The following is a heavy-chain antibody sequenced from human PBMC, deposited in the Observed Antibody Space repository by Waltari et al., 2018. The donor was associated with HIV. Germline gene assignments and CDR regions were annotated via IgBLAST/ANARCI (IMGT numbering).Heavy chain of an antibody. CDR3: ARDNYDSSGPY. CDR2: ISSSGSTI. Sequence: QVQLVESGGGLVKPGGSLRRPGAAPGFPFRDYYLTWLRQAPGKGLEWVSYISSSGSTIYYADSVKGRFTISRDNAKNSLYLQMNSLRAEDTAVYYCARDNYDSSGPYWGQGTLVTVSS. J-gene: IGHJ4*02. D-gene: IGHD3-22*01. V-gene: IGHV3-11*01. CDR1: GFPFRDYY.